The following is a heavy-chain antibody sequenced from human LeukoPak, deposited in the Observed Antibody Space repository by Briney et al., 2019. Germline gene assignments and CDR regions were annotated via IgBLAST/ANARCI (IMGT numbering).Heavy chain of an antibody. CDR1: GFTFSGYA. J-gene: IGHJ5*02. CDR2: ISGSGGST. V-gene: IGHV3-23*01. Sequence: GGSLRLSCVASGFTFSGYAMTWVRQAPGKGLEWVSAISGSGGSTYYADSVKGRFTISRDNSKNTLYLQMNSLRAEDTAVYYCAKYYSNYGYWFDPWGQGTLVTVSS. CDR3: AKYYSNYGYWFDP. D-gene: IGHD4-11*01.